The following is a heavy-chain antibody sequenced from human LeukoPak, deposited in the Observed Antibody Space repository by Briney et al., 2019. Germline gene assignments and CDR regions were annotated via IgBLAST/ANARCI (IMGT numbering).Heavy chain of an antibody. D-gene: IGHD4-17*01. Sequence: GGSLRLSCAASGFTFSSYWMHWVSQVPGKGLVWVSRINTDGSSTSYADSVKGRFTISRDNAKNTLYLQMNSLRAEDTAVYYCARSKYGDYPYFDYWGQGTLVTVSS. J-gene: IGHJ4*02. CDR1: GFTFSSYW. CDR3: ARSKYGDYPYFDY. CDR2: INTDGSST. V-gene: IGHV3-74*01.